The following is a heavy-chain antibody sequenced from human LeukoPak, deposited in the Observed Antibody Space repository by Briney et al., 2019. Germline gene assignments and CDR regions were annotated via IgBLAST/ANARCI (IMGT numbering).Heavy chain of an antibody. V-gene: IGHV3-30*02. CDR1: GFTFSSYG. D-gene: IGHD6-19*01. J-gene: IGHJ4*02. CDR2: IRYDGSNK. Sequence: GGSLRLSCAASGFTFSSYGMHWVRQAPGKGLEWVAFIRYDGSNKYYTDSVKGRFTISRDTSKTTLYLQMNSLRAEDTAVYYCATEGSGWFFPFDYWGQGTLVTVSS. CDR3: ATEGSGWFFPFDY.